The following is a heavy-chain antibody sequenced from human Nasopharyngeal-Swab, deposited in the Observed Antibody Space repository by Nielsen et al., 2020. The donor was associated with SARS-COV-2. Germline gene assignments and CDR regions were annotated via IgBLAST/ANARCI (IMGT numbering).Heavy chain of an antibody. J-gene: IGHJ4*02. Sequence: SLKISWAASGFTFSSYSMNWVRQAPGKGLEWVSSISSSSSYIYYADSVKGRFTISRDNAKNSLYLQMNSLRAEDTAVYYCARVSSSGWDRGYFDYWGQGTLVTVSS. CDR2: ISSSSSYI. V-gene: IGHV3-21*01. CDR3: ARVSSSGWDRGYFDY. D-gene: IGHD6-19*01. CDR1: GFTFSSYS.